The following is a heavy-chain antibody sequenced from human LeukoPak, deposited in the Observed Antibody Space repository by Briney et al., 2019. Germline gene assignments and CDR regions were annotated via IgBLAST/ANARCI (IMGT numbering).Heavy chain of an antibody. Sequence: GGSLRLSCAASGFTVSSNYMSWVRQAPGKGLEWVSVIYSGGSTYYADSVKGRFTISRDNSKNTLYLQMNSLRAEDTAVYYCAREHYSSSFTTYYFDYWGQGTLVTVPS. V-gene: IGHV3-53*01. D-gene: IGHD6-13*01. CDR2: IYSGGST. CDR1: GFTVSSNY. CDR3: AREHYSSSFTTYYFDY. J-gene: IGHJ4*02.